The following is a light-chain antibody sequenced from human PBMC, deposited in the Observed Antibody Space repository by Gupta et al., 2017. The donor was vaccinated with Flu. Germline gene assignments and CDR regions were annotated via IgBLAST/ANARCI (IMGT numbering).Light chain of an antibody. V-gene: IGLV5-45*02. CDR1: SDINIDTYR. CDR3: MIRHDSAWV. J-gene: IGLJ3*02. CDR2: YKSDSDN. Sequence: QSLLPPPSSLLASPGASARLTCTLRSDINIDTYRIYWYQQKPGSPPHFLLRYKSDSDNQQGSGVPGRFSGFKDASANVGILLIAGRQSDDEADYYCMIRHDSAWVFGGGTKLTVL.